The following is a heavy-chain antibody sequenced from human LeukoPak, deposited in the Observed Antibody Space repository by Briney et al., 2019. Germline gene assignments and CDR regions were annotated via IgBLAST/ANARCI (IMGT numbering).Heavy chain of an antibody. CDR2: MNPNSGNT. Sequence: ASVKVSCKASGYTFTSYDINWVRQATGQGLEWMGWMNPNSGNTGYAQKFQGRVTMTRNTSISTAYMELSSLRSEDTAVYYCARDAYCSGGSCYSQDAFDIWGQGTMVTVSS. CDR1: GYTFTSYD. V-gene: IGHV1-8*01. D-gene: IGHD2-15*01. CDR3: ARDAYCSGGSCYSQDAFDI. J-gene: IGHJ3*02.